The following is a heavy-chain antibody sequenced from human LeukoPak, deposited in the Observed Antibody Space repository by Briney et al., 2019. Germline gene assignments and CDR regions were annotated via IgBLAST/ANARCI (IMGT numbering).Heavy chain of an antibody. V-gene: IGHV3-64D*06. Sequence: PGVSLRLSCSASGFTFSSYAMHWVRQAPGKGLEYVSAISSDGGTTYYADSVKGRFTISRDNSKNTLYLQMSSLRTDDTAVYYCVKPVAATLFNGLDVWGQGTTVAVSS. J-gene: IGHJ6*02. D-gene: IGHD2-15*01. CDR2: ISSDGGTT. CDR3: VKPVAATLFNGLDV. CDR1: GFTFSSYA.